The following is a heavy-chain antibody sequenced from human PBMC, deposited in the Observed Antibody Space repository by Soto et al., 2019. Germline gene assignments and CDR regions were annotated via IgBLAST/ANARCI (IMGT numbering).Heavy chain of an antibody. Sequence: EVRMLQSGGGSVQPGGSLRLSCAASGLTFNPYRMNWVRQAPGKGLEWVSNINSNDKLIYYASSVRGRFTISRDNAKNRLYLLMDSLRDEDSAVYYCVKTGVSAYYNRRNEVDCWGGGNLVSV. J-gene: IGHJ1*01. V-gene: IGHV3-48*02. CDR2: INSNDKLI. CDR3: VKTGVSAYYNRRNEVDC. CDR1: GLTFNPYR. D-gene: IGHD3-22*01.